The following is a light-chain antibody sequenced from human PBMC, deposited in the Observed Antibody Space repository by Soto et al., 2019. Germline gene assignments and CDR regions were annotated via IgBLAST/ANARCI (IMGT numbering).Light chain of an antibody. J-gene: IGLJ1*01. Sequence: QAVVTQPASVSGSPGQSITISCTGTSSDVGNYNFVSWYQQHPGKAPKLMIYEVSNRPSGVSNRFSGSKSGNTASLTISGLQAEDEADYYCSSYTGSSTFYVLGTGTKVTVL. CDR3: SSYTGSSTFYV. CDR1: SSDVGNYNF. V-gene: IGLV2-14*01. CDR2: EVS.